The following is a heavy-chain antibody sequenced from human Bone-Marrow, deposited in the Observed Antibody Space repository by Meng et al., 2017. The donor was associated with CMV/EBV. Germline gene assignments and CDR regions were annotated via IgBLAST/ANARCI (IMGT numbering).Heavy chain of an antibody. CDR1: GGSFSGYY. D-gene: IGHD2-2*02. V-gene: IGHV4-34*01. J-gene: IGHJ5*02. CDR2: INHSGST. CDR3: ARARGYCSSTSCYSSFDP. Sequence: SQTLSLTCAVYGGSFSGYYWSWIRQPPGKGLEWIGEINHSGSTNYNPSLKSRVTISVDTSKNQFSLKLSSVTAADTAVYYCARARGYCSSTSCYSSFDPWGQRTLVTVSS.